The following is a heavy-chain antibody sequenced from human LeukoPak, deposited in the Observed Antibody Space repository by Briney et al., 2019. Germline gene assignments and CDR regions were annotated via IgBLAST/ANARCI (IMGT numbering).Heavy chain of an antibody. D-gene: IGHD3-3*01. CDR2: IKSKTDGGTT. V-gene: IGHV3-15*01. Sequence: KPGGSLRLSCAASGFTFSNAWMSWVRQAPGKGLEWVGRIKSKTDGGTTDYAAPVKGRFTISRDDSKNTLYLQMNSLKTEDTAVYYCTTEGLRFLEPDAFDIWGQGTMVTVSS. CDR1: GFTFSNAW. CDR3: TTEGLRFLEPDAFDI. J-gene: IGHJ3*02.